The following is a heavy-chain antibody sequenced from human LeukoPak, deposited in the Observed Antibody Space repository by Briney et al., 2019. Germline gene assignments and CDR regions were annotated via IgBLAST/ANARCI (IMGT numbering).Heavy chain of an antibody. CDR1: GVSISSYY. D-gene: IGHD3-10*01. CDR3: ARAGGYYLDY. J-gene: IGHJ4*02. CDR2: IYYSGST. Sequence: SETLSLTCAVSGVSISSYYWSWIRQPPGKGLEWVWYIYYSGSTNCNPSLKSRVTISVDTSKNQFPLKLSSVTAADTAVYYCARAGGYYLDYWGQGTLVTVSS. V-gene: IGHV4-59*01.